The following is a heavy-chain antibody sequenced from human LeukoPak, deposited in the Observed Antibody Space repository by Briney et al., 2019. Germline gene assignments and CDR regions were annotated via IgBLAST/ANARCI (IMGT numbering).Heavy chain of an antibody. D-gene: IGHD2-15*01. Sequence: ASVKVSCKASGYTFTSYGISWVRQAPGQGLEWMGWISAYNGNTNYAQKLQGRVTMTTDTSTSTAYMELRSLRSDDTAVYYCARAPSIRGTAVPHLRVADPWGQGTLVTVSS. J-gene: IGHJ5*02. V-gene: IGHV1-18*01. CDR2: ISAYNGNT. CDR3: ARAPSIRGTAVPHLRVADP. CDR1: GYTFTSYG.